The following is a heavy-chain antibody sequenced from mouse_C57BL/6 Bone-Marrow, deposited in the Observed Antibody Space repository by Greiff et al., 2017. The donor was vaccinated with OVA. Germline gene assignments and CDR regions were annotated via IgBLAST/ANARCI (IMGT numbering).Heavy chain of an antibody. CDR1: GYTFTSYW. Sequence: QVQLQQPGAELVKPGASVKLSCKASGYTFTSYWMHRVKQRPGQGLEWIGMIHPNSGSTNYNEKFKSKATLTVDKSSSTAYMQLSSLTSEDSAVYYCARYFLYYDYDGYYAMDYWGQGTSVTVSS. CDR3: ARYFLYYDYDGYYAMDY. D-gene: IGHD2-4*01. V-gene: IGHV1-64*01. J-gene: IGHJ4*01. CDR2: IHPNSGST.